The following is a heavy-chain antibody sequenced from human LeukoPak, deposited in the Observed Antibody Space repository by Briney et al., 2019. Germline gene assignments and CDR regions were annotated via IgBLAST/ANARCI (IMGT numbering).Heavy chain of an antibody. CDR3: ARDRYDRAFDY. CDR1: GFTFSSYA. CDR2: ISYDGSNK. Sequence: GRSLRLSCAASGFTFSSYAIHWVRQAPGKGLEWVAVISYDGSNKYYADSVKGRFTISRDNSKNTLYLQMNSLRAEDTAVYYCARDRYDRAFDYWGQGTLVAVSS. V-gene: IGHV3-30*04. D-gene: IGHD3-16*02. J-gene: IGHJ4*02.